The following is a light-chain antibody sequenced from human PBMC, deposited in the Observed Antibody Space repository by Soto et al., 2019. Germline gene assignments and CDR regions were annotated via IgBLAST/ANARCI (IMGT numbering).Light chain of an antibody. CDR2: RNN. V-gene: IGLV1-47*01. CDR1: SSNIGNNY. Sequence: QSVLTQPPSASGTPGQRVTISCSGSSSNIGNNYVFWYHQLPGTAPKLLVYRNNHRPSGVPDRFSGSKSGTSASLAISGLRSEDEADYYCATWDDSLSGWVFGGGTKVTVL. J-gene: IGLJ3*02. CDR3: ATWDDSLSGWV.